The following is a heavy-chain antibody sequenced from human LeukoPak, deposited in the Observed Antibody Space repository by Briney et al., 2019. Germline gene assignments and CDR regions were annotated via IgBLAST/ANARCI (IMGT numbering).Heavy chain of an antibody. V-gene: IGHV3-7*01. J-gene: IGHJ4*02. CDR1: GFIFTDYW. CDR2: TKEVGSEK. CDR3: ANSLL. D-gene: IGHD2-21*01. Sequence: GGSLRLSCAAPGFIFTDYWMYWVRQAPGRGRAWGANTKEVGSEKNYVDSVKGPFTISRNNAKTSVYLQTSRLRVEHTAVYYCANSLLGGQGTLVTVSS.